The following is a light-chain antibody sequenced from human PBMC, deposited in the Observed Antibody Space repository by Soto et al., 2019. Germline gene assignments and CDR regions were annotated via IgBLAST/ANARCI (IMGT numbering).Light chain of an antibody. V-gene: IGKV3-11*01. CDR1: QSVSGD. CDR2: DTS. J-gene: IGKJ5*01. Sequence: ETVMTQSPATLSVSPGERATLSCRASQSVSGDLAWYQQKPGQAPRLLIYDTSNRVTGVPARFSGSGSGTDFTLSISSLEPEDFAVYYCQQRSNWPPITFGQGTRLEIK. CDR3: QQRSNWPPIT.